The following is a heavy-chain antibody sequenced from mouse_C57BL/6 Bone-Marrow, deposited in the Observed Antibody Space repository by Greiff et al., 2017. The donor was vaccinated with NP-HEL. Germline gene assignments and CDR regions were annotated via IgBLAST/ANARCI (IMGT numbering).Heavy chain of an antibody. CDR2: ISSGGSYT. CDR1: GFTFSSYG. J-gene: IGHJ2*01. CDR3: ARDAGYSDY. Sequence: EVKLVESGGDLVKPGGSLKLSCAASGFTFSSYGMSWVRQTPDKRLEWVATISSGGSYTYYPDSVKGRFTISRDNAKNTLYLQMSSLKSEDTAMYYCARDAGYSDYWGQGTTLTVSS. V-gene: IGHV5-6*01.